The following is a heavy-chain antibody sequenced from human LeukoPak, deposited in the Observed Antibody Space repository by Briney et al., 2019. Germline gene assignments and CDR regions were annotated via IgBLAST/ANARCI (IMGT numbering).Heavy chain of an antibody. J-gene: IGHJ6*02. CDR1: GFTFSSYA. Sequence: GGSLRLSCAASGFTFSSYAMSWVRQAPGKGLEWVSAISGSGGSTYYADSVKGRFTISRDNSKNTLYLQMNSLRAEDTAVYYCAKRGNYIVATKDPGYYGMDVWGQGTTVTVSS. CDR2: ISGSGGST. V-gene: IGHV3-23*01. CDR3: AKRGNYIVATKDPGYYGMDV. D-gene: IGHD5-12*01.